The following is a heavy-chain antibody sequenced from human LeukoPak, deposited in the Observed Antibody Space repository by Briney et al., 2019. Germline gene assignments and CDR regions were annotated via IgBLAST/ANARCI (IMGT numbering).Heavy chain of an antibody. J-gene: IGHJ4*02. CDR1: GGSISSYY. Sequence: SETLSLTCTVSGGSISSYYWSWIRQPPGKGLEWIGYIYYSGGTNYNPSLKSRVTISVDTSKNQFSLKLSSVTAADTAVYYCARHHYYDSSGLIDYWGQGTLVTVSS. CDR2: IYYSGGT. CDR3: ARHHYYDSSGLIDY. D-gene: IGHD3-22*01. V-gene: IGHV4-59*01.